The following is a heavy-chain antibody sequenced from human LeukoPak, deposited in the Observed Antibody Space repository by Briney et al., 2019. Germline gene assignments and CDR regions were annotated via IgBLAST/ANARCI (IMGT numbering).Heavy chain of an antibody. CDR1: GGSISSYY. J-gene: IGHJ4*02. V-gene: IGHV4-4*07. D-gene: IGHD2-21*01. CDR2: IYTSGST. CDR3: ASGPVWWSLRYVDY. Sequence: SETLSLTCTVSGGSISSYYWSWIRQPAGKGLEWIGRIYTSGSTNYNPSLKSRVTMSVDTSKNQFSLKLSPVTAADTAVYYCASGPVWWSLRYVDYWGQGTLVTVSS.